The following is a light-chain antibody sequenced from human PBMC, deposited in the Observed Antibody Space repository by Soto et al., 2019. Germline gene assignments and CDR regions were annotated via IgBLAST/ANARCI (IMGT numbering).Light chain of an antibody. J-gene: IGKJ3*01. CDR1: QDISNY. CDR3: QKYETLPFT. CDR2: DAS. V-gene: IGKV1-33*01. Sequence: DIQMTQSPSSLSSSVGDRVTITCQASQDISNYLNWYQQKPGKAPKLLIYDASNLDTGVPSRFSGSGSGTAFTITIRSLQHLDIATYYCQKYETLPFTFGPGTKVEIK.